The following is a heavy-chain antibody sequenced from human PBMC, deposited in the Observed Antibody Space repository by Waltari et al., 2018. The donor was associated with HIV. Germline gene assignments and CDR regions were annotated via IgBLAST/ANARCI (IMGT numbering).Heavy chain of an antibody. J-gene: IGHJ5*02. D-gene: IGHD1-26*01. CDR3: ARVKIVGNWFDP. CDR2: MYYSGST. CDR1: GGSIRSGDYY. Sequence: QVQLQESGPGLVKPSQTLSLTCAVSGGSIRSGDYYWSWIRQPPGKGLEWIGYMYYSGSTYSNPSLKSRVTISVDTSKNQFSLKLSSVTAADTAMYYCARVKIVGNWFDPWGQGTLVTVSS. V-gene: IGHV4-30-4*01.